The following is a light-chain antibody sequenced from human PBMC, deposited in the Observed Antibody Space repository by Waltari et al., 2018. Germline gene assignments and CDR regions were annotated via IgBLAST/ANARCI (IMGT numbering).Light chain of an antibody. CDR2: DVT. CDR3: SSYTSTISVI. Sequence: QSALTQPASVSRSPGQSITISCAGTRIDLGCYNYVPWYQQPPGKAPILIIFDVTRWPSGVSHRFSDSKSGNTTSLTISGLQAEDEADYYCSSYTSTISVIFGGGTKVTVL. CDR1: RIDLGCYNY. V-gene: IGLV2-14*03. J-gene: IGLJ2*01.